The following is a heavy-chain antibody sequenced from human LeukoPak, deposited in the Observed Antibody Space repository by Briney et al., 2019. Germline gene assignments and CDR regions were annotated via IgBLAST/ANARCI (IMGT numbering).Heavy chain of an antibody. CDR2: INTNTGNP. J-gene: IGHJ6*02. D-gene: IGHD3-10*01. CDR1: GYTFTSYA. V-gene: IGHV7-4-1*02. CDR3: ARAVSVFSGGSQGYYYGMDV. Sequence: GSVKVSCKASGYTFTSYAMNWVRQAPGQGLEWMGWINTNTGNPTCAQGFTGRFVFSLDTSVSTAYLQISSLKAEDTAVYYCARAVSVFSGGSQGYYYGMDVWGQGTTVTVSS.